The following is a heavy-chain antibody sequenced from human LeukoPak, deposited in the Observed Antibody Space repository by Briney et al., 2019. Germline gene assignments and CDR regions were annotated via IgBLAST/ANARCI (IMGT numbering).Heavy chain of an antibody. J-gene: IGHJ4*02. Sequence: GESLKISCKDSGSSFTSYWIGWVRQMPGKGLEWMGIIYPGDSDTRYSPSFQGQVTISADKSISTAYLQWSSLKASDTAMYYCARAPDNVDTAMVPGIDYWGQGTLVTVSS. CDR1: GSSFTSYW. CDR3: ARAPDNVDTAMVPGIDY. V-gene: IGHV5-51*01. CDR2: IYPGDSDT. D-gene: IGHD5-18*01.